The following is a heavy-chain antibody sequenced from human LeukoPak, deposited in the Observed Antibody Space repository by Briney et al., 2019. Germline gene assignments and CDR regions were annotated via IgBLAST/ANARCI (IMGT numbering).Heavy chain of an antibody. D-gene: IGHD2-21*02. CDR3: ARGPATVTAIGDY. J-gene: IGHJ4*02. CDR1: ELTSSTSW. Sequence: GGSLRLSCAASELTSSTSWMSWVRQAPGKGLEWVAQTKQDGSEKYYVDSVKGRFTTSRDKNSLFLQMNSVRAEDTAIYYCARGPATVTAIGDYWGQGTLVTVSS. CDR2: TKQDGSEK. V-gene: IGHV3-7*01.